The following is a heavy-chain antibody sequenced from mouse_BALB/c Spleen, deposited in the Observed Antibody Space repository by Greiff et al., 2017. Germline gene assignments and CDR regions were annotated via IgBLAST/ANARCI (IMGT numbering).Heavy chain of an antibody. V-gene: IGHV1S81*02. Sequence: QVQLKQPGAELVKPGASVKLSCKASGYTFTSYWMHWVKQRPGQGLEWIGEINPSNGRTNYNEKFKSKATLTVDKSSSTAYMQLSSLTSEDSAVYYCARGEDYWGQGTLVTVSA. CDR3: ARGEDY. CDR1: GYTFTSYW. J-gene: IGHJ3*01. CDR2: INPSNGRT.